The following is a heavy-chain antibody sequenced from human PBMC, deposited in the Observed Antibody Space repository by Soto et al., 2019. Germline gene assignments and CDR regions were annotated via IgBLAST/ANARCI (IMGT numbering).Heavy chain of an antibody. Sequence: QVQLVESGGGVVQPGRSLRLSCAASGFTFSSYGMHWVRQAPGKGLEWVAVISYDGSNKHYADSVKGRFTISRDNSKNTLYLQMNSLRAEDTAVYYCAKDPGGQAVALDYWGQGTLVTVSS. J-gene: IGHJ4*02. CDR3: AKDPGGQAVALDY. CDR2: ISYDGSNK. V-gene: IGHV3-30*18. D-gene: IGHD6-19*01. CDR1: GFTFSSYG.